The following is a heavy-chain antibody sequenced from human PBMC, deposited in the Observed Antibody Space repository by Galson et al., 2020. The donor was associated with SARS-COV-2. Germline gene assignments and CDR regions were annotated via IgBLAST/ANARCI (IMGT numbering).Heavy chain of an antibody. CDR1: GFTFSSYA. CDR2: ISGSGGNT. Sequence: TGGSLRLSCAASGFTFSSYAMTWVRQAPGKGLEWVSTISGSGGNTYYADSVKGRFTISRDNSKSTLYLQMNSLRAEDTAVYYCAKARGNLYFDYWGQENLVTVSS. CDR3: AKARGNLYFDY. V-gene: IGHV3-23*01. J-gene: IGHJ4*02.